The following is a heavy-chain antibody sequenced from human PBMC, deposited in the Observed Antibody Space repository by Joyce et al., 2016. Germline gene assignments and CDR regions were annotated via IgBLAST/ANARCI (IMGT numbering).Heavy chain of an antibody. Sequence: QVQLVASGGGVVQPGRSLRLSCAASGFTFSNSGMHWVRQAPGKGLEGVTVIANDGKKKYYADSVKVRLTISRDNSKNTLYLQMNGLRAEDTAVYYCAKRYDYVDYWGQGTLVTVSS. D-gene: IGHD3-16*01. CDR1: GFTFSNSG. J-gene: IGHJ4*02. CDR2: IANDGKKK. CDR3: AKRYDYVDY. V-gene: IGHV3-30*18.